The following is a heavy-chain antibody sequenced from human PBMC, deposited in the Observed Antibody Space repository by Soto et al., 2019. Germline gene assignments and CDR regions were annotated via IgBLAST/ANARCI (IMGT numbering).Heavy chain of an antibody. CDR1: GGSISSGGYY. V-gene: IGHV4-61*08. Sequence: SETLSLTCTVSGGSISSGGYYWSWIRQHPGKGLEWIGYIYYSGSTNYNPSLKSRVTISVDTSKNQFSLKLSSVTAADTAVYYCARGLVDTAMVSFDYWGQGTLVTVSS. CDR3: ARGLVDTAMVSFDY. J-gene: IGHJ4*02. CDR2: IYYSGST. D-gene: IGHD5-18*01.